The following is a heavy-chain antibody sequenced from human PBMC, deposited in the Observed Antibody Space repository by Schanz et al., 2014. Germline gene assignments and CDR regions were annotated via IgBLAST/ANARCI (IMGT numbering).Heavy chain of an antibody. J-gene: IGHJ4*02. CDR3: VRDTDYHFDY. CDR1: GFTFSSYG. Sequence: EVQLVESGGGLVQPGGSLRLSCAASGFTFSSYGMHWVRQAPGKGLVWVSRTSNDGSFTTFADSVKGRFTISRDNAKNTLYLQMNSLRAEDTAVYYCVRDTDYHFDYWGQGTLVTVSS. CDR2: TSNDGSFT. V-gene: IGHV3-74*01. D-gene: IGHD4-17*01.